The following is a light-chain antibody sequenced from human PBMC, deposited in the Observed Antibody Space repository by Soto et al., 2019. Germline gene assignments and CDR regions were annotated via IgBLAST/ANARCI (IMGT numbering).Light chain of an antibody. V-gene: IGLV1-40*01. CDR2: GNS. J-gene: IGLJ2*01. CDR3: QCYDSSRSGPV. Sequence: QSVLTQPPSVSGAPGQRVTISCTGSSSNIGAGYDVHWYQQLPGTAPKLLIYGNSNRPSGVPDRFSGSKSGTSATLAITGLQAEDEADYYCQCYDSSRSGPVFGGGTKLTVL. CDR1: SSNIGAGYD.